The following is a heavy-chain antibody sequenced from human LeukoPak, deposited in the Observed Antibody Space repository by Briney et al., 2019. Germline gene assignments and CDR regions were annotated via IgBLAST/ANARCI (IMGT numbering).Heavy chain of an antibody. Sequence: SETLSLTCTVSGGSITNYYWTWIRQPPGKGLEWIGYIHYSGSTNYNPSLKSRVTISVDTSKNQFSLKLSSVTAADTAVYYCAVDTAMVTRDLYYYYGMDVWGQGTTVTVSS. D-gene: IGHD5-18*01. V-gene: IGHV4-59*08. CDR3: AVDTAMVTRDLYYYYGMDV. CDR1: GGSITNYY. J-gene: IGHJ6*02. CDR2: IHYSGST.